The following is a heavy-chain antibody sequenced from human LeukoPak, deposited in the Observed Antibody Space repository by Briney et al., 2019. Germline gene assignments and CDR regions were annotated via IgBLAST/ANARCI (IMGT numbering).Heavy chain of an antibody. CDR1: GFTLSNYW. Sequence: GGSLRLSCTASGFTLSNYWMSWVRQARGKGLEWVANIKRDGSEQWYVDSVKGRFTISRDNAKNSLYLQMNSLRADDTAIYYCARDHSENYLEYWGQGTLVTVSS. CDR2: IKRDGSEQ. D-gene: IGHD5-18*01. V-gene: IGHV3-7*01. J-gene: IGHJ4*02. CDR3: ARDHSENYLEY.